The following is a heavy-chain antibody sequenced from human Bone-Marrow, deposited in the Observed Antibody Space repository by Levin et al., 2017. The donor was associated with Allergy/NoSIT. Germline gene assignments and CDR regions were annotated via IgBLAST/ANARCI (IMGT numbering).Heavy chain of an antibody. J-gene: IGHJ4*02. D-gene: IGHD3-16*01. CDR3: AKGGSFDS. CDR1: GITFRDFG. Sequence: GGSLRLSCAVSGITFRDFGYHWVRRAPGKGLEWLTLSSNDGNNQFYADSVKGRLTVSRDNSKNTVILQMNALRPDDSAVYYCAKGGSFDSWGQGTLVTVSS. V-gene: IGHV3-30*18. CDR2: SSNDGNNQ.